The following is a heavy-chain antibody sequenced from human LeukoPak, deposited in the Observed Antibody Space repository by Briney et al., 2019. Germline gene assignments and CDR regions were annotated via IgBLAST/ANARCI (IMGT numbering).Heavy chain of an antibody. CDR1: GYTFTSYG. D-gene: IGHD3-22*01. J-gene: IGHJ3*02. CDR2: ISAYNGNT. V-gene: IGHV1-18*01. Sequence: ASVEVSCKASGYTFTSYGISWVRQAPGQGLEWMGWISAYNGNTNYAQKLQGRVTMTTDTSTSTAYMELRSLRSDDTAVYYCARVTTRITMIVVVTQDAFDIWGQGTMVTVSS. CDR3: ARVTTRITMIVVVTQDAFDI.